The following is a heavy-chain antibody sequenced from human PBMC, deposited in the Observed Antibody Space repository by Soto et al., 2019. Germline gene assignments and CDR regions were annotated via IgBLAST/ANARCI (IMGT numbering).Heavy chain of an antibody. CDR3: ARDILWLEYYFDY. V-gene: IGHV3-33*01. J-gene: IGHJ4*02. CDR1: GFTFSSYG. CDR2: IWYDGSNK. Sequence: GGSLRLSCAASGFTFSSYGMHWVRQAPGRGLEWVAVIWYDGSNKYYADSVKGRFTISRDNSKNTLYLQMNSLRAEDTAVYYCARDILWLEYYFDYWGQGTLVTVSS. D-gene: IGHD6-19*01.